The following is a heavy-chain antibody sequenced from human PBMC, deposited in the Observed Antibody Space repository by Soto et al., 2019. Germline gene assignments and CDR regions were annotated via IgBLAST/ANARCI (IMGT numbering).Heavy chain of an antibody. Sequence: GGSRRRSWTASGFTFSRYWMSWVRQAPGKGLGWVANIKEDGSGKYYVDSVKGRFSISRDNARNSLYLQMNSLRVEDTAVYYCVRVGRLGGYWGQGALVTVSS. J-gene: IGHJ4*02. D-gene: IGHD3-16*01. CDR3: VRVGRLGGY. CDR1: GFTFSRYW. V-gene: IGHV3-7*03. CDR2: IKEDGSGK.